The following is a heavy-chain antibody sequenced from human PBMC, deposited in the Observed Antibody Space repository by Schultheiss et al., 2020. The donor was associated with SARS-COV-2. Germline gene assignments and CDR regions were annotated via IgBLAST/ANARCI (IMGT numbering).Heavy chain of an antibody. J-gene: IGHJ6*02. CDR1: GGSISSSSYY. D-gene: IGHD6-13*01. CDR3: ARVPAVAAAATPYGMDV. Sequence: SETLSLTCTVSGGSISSSSYYWGWIRQPPGKGLEWIGRIYTSGSTNYNPSLKSRVTMSVDTSKNQFSLKLSSVTAADTAVYYCARVPAVAAAATPYGMDVWGQGTTVTVSS. CDR2: IYTSGST. V-gene: IGHV4-39*07.